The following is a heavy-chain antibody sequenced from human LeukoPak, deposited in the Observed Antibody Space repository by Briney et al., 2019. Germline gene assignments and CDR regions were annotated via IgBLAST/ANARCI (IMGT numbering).Heavy chain of an antibody. CDR1: GGSISSGDYY. V-gene: IGHV4-30-4*01. D-gene: IGHD2-21*02. CDR2: IYYSGST. CDR3: ASTSPAYCGGDCYGAFDI. Sequence: SETLSLTCTVSGGSISSGDYYWGWIRQPPGKGLEWIGYIYYSGSTYYNPSLKSRVTISVDTSKNQFSLKLSSVTAADTAVYYCASTSPAYCGGDCYGAFDIWGQGTMVTVSS. J-gene: IGHJ3*02.